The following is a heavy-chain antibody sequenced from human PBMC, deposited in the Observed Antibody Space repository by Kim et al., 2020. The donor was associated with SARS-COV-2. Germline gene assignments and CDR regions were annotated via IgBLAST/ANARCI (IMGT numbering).Heavy chain of an antibody. V-gene: IGHV3-30*02. D-gene: IGHD2-2*01. CDR3: AKGVGCSSTSCYSPPDS. Sequence: VKGRFTSSRDNSKNTLYLQMNSLRAEDTAVYYCAKGVGCSSTSCYSPPDSWGQGTLVTVSS. J-gene: IGHJ4*02.